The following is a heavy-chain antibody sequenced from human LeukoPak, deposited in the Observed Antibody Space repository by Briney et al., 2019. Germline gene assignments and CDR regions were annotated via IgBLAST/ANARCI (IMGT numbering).Heavy chain of an antibody. CDR2: VKHDGSQK. V-gene: IGHV3-7*01. Sequence: GGSLRLSCSASGFTFNFYFMSWVRRAPGKGLEWVASVKHDGSQKTYADSVNGRFAISRDNAKNSVYLQMDTLRAEDTAVYYCARAPQGSTPDYWGQGTLVSVSS. CDR1: GFTFNFYF. J-gene: IGHJ4*02. CDR3: ARAPQGSTPDY.